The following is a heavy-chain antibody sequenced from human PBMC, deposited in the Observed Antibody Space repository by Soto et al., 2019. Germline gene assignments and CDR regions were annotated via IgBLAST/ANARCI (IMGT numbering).Heavy chain of an antibody. J-gene: IGHJ6*02. Sequence: GGSLRLSCAASGFSFSTSTMNWVRQAPGKGLEWVSYISSGSTTIYYADSVKGRFTISRDNGKNSLYLQMNSLRDEDTAVYYCARVRRNDASDYYGMDVWGHGTTVTVSS. CDR2: ISSGSTTI. D-gene: IGHD1-1*01. CDR3: ARVRRNDASDYYGMDV. CDR1: GFSFSTST. V-gene: IGHV3-48*02.